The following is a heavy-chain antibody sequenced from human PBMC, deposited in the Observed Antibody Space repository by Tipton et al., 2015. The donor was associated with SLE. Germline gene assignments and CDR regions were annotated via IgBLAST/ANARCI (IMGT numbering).Heavy chain of an antibody. CDR2: ISYSGST. J-gene: IGHJ5*02. Sequence: TLSLTCTVSGGSISRYYWGWIRQPPGKGLEWIGYISYSGSTNYNPSLKSRVTISVDTSKNQLSLKLSSVTAADTALYYCARSISSAGWFGPWGQGTPVIVSS. CDR3: ARSISSAGWFGP. CDR1: GGSISRYY. D-gene: IGHD3-3*01. V-gene: IGHV4-59*01.